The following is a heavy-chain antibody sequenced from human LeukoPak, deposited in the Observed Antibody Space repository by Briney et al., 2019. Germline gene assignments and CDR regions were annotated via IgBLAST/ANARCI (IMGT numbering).Heavy chain of an antibody. CDR1: GFMFGNYW. J-gene: IGHJ4*02. CDR2: INRDGSSI. CDR3: ARCLGIAAAGSSGY. Sequence: GGSLRLSCAASGFMFGNYWMHWVRQAPGKGLVWISRINRDGSSIGYADSVKGRFTVSRDNGKNTVYLQMNSLRAEDTAVYYCARCLGIAAAGSSGYWGQGTLVTVSS. V-gene: IGHV3-74*01. D-gene: IGHD6-13*01.